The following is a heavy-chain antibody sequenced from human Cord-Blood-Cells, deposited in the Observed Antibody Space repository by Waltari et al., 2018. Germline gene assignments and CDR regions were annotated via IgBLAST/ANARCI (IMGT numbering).Heavy chain of an antibody. J-gene: IGHJ5*02. CDR1: AFTCSSYW. Sequence: EVQLVESGGGLVQPGGSLRLSCAASAFTCSSYWMCWVPQAPGKGLEWVANIKQDGSEKYYVDSVKGRFTISRDNAKNSLYLQMNSLRAEDTAVYYCAREGSSSWYWFDPWGQGTLVTVSS. CDR3: AREGSSSWYWFDP. CDR2: IKQDGSEK. V-gene: IGHV3-7*01. D-gene: IGHD6-13*01.